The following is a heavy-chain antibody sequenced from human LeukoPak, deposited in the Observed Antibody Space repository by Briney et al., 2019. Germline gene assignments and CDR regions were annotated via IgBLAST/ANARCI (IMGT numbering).Heavy chain of an antibody. D-gene: IGHD6-6*01. CDR1: GFTFSNYG. J-gene: IGHJ4*02. CDR2: IWYDGGKK. V-gene: IGHV3-33*01. Sequence: GGSLRLSCAASGFTFSNYGMHWVRQAPGKGLEWVAVIWYDGGKKYYVDSVKGRFTISRDNSKNTLYLQMSSLRAEDTAVYYCARGRGNSYQYFDYWGQGTLVTVSS. CDR3: ARGRGNSYQYFDY.